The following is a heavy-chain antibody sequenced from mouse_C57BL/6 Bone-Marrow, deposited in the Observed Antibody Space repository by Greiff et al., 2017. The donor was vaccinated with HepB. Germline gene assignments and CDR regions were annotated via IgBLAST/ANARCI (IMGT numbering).Heavy chain of an antibody. D-gene: IGHD6-1*01. V-gene: IGHV1-81*01. CDR3: ARPLYYGDY. CDR2: IYPRSGNT. J-gene: IGHJ2*01. Sequence: QVQLQQSGAELARPGASVKLSCKASGYTFTSYGISWVKQRTGQGLEWIGEIYPRSGNTYYNEKFKGKAKLTADKSSSTAYMELLSLTSEDSAVYFCARPLYYGDYWDQGTTLTVSS. CDR1: GYTFTSYG.